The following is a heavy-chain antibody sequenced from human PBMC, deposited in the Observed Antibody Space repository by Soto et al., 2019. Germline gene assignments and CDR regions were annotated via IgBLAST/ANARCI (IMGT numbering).Heavy chain of an antibody. D-gene: IGHD3-22*01. CDR1: GFTFSSYA. CDR3: ARGFSRGYYDSSGSVFFDY. J-gene: IGHJ4*02. V-gene: IGHV3-30-3*01. Sequence: QVQLVESGGGVVQPGRSLRLSCAASGFTFSSYAMHWVRQAPGKGVEWVAVISYEGSNKYYADSVKGRFTISRDNSKNTLDLQMNSLRAEDTAVYYGARGFSRGYYDSSGSVFFDYWGQGTLVTVSS. CDR2: ISYEGSNK.